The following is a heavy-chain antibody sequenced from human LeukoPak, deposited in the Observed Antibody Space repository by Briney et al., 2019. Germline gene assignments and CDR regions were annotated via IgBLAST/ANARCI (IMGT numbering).Heavy chain of an antibody. Sequence: GGSLRLSCAASGFTFSNYWMHWVRQVPGKGLVWVSRINVDGSSTNYADSVKGRFTISRDNAKNTLYLQMNSLRAEDTAVYCCARTASYSGNYYGYFQHWGQGTLVTVSS. CDR3: ARTASYSGNYYGYFQH. V-gene: IGHV3-74*01. J-gene: IGHJ1*01. D-gene: IGHD1-26*01. CDR2: INVDGSST. CDR1: GFTFSNYW.